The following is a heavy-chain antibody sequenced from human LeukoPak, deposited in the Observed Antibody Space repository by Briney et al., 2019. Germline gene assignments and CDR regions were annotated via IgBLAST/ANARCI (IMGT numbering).Heavy chain of an antibody. Sequence: KPGGSLTLSCAASGFTFSDYYMSWIRQAPGKGLEWVSYISSSSSYTNYADSVKGRFTISRDNAKNSLYLQMNSLRAEDTAVYYCARGSRVWFGELLFDYWGQGTLVTVSS. CDR2: ISSSSSYT. V-gene: IGHV3-11*06. J-gene: IGHJ4*02. CDR1: GFTFSDYY. D-gene: IGHD3-10*01. CDR3: ARGSRVWFGELLFDY.